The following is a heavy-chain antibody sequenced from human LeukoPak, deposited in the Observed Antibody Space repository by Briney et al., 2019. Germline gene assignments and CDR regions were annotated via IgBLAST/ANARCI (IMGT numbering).Heavy chain of an antibody. CDR1: GFTFSSYS. Sequence: GGSLRLSCAASGFTFSSYSMNWVRQAPGKGLEWVSSISSSSSYIYYADSVKGRFTISRDNAKNSLYLQMNSLRAEDTAVYHCARGGAVAPKFNFDYWGQGTLVTVSS. J-gene: IGHJ4*02. D-gene: IGHD6-19*01. CDR3: ARGGAVAPKFNFDY. V-gene: IGHV3-21*01. CDR2: ISSSSSYI.